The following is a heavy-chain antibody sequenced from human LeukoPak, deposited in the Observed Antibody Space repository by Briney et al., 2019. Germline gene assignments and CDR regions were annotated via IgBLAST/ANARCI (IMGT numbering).Heavy chain of an antibody. CDR1: GGSISSYY. J-gene: IGHJ4*02. CDR2: IYYSGST. D-gene: IGHD1-26*01. V-gene: IGHV4-59*01. Sequence: SETLSLTCTVSGGSISSYYWSWIRQPPGKGLEWIGYIYYSGSTNYNPSLKSRVTISVDTSKNQFSLKLSSVTAADTAAYYCARSRAPYYFDYWGQGTLVTVSS. CDR3: ARSRAPYYFDY.